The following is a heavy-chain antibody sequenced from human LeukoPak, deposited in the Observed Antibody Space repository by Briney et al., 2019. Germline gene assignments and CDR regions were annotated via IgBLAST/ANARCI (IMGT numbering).Heavy chain of an antibody. CDR2: INHSGST. J-gene: IGHJ4*02. V-gene: IGHV4-34*01. D-gene: IGHD3-10*01. CDR1: GGSFSGYY. Sequence: PSETLSLTCAVYGGSFSGYYWSWIRQPPGKGLEWIGEINHSGSTNYNPSLKSRVTISVDTSKNQFSLKLGSVTAADTAVYYCARVVAIPVRGVYYTIFDYWGQGTLVTVSS. CDR3: ARVVAIPVRGVYYTIFDY.